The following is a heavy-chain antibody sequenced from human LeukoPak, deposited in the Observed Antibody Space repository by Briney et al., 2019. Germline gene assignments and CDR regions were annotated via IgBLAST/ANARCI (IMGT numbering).Heavy chain of an antibody. J-gene: IGHJ4*01. CDR2: INHSGST. D-gene: IGHD3-3*01. CDR3: ARGGPGFWSGTFDY. CDR1: GGSFSGYY. V-gene: IGHV4-34*01. Sequence: NSSETLSLTCAVYGGSFSGYYWSWIRQPPGKGLEWIGEINHSGSTNYNPSLKSRVTISVGASKIWFSLRLSSVTAADTAVYYCARGGPGFWSGTFDYWGQGTLVTVSS.